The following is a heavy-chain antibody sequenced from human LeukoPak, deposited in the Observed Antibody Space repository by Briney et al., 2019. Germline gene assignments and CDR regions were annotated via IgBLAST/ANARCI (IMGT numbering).Heavy chain of an antibody. CDR1: GLTFSSHW. Sequence: GGSLRLSCAASGLTFSSHWMHWVRQAPGKGLEWVANIKQDGSEKYYVDSVKGRFTISRDNAKNSLYLQMNSLRAEDTAVYYCAADRAAMVTGYWGQGTLVTVSS. CDR3: AADRAAMVTGY. D-gene: IGHD5-18*01. V-gene: IGHV3-7*03. J-gene: IGHJ4*02. CDR2: IKQDGSEK.